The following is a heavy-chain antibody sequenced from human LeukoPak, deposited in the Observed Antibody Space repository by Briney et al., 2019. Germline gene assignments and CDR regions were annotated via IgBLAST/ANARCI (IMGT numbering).Heavy chain of an antibody. CDR2: ISSSGSTI. D-gene: IGHD2-15*01. CDR3: ARRVDATRWFDP. J-gene: IGHJ5*02. Sequence: GGSLRLSCAASGFTFSSYEMNWVRQAPGKGLEWVSYISSSGSTIYYADSVKGRFTISRDNAKNMLYMQMNSLRDEDTAVYYCARRVDATRWFDPWGQGTLVTVSS. CDR1: GFTFSSYE. V-gene: IGHV3-48*03.